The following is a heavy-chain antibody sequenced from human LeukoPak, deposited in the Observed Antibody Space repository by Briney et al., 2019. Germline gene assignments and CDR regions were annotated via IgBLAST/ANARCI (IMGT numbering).Heavy chain of an antibody. J-gene: IGHJ6*03. V-gene: IGHV3-7*01. CDR3: ARDSDTRNYYYYYYMDV. Sequence: GGSLRLSCAASGFTFSSYWMSWVRQAPGKELEWVANIKQDGSEKYYVDSVKGRFTISRDNAKNSLYLQMNSLRAEDTAVYYCARDSDTRNYYYYYYMDVWGKGTTVTVSS. CDR1: GFTFSSYW. CDR2: IKQDGSEK.